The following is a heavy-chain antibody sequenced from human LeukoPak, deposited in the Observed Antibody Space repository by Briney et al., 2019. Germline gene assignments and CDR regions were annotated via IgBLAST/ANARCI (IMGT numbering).Heavy chain of an antibody. CDR2: ISAYNGNT. V-gene: IGHV1-18*01. CDR3: ARDSSGWFDPNYFDY. CDR1: GYTFTSYG. Sequence: ASVKVSCKASGYTFTSYGTSWVRQAPGQGLEWMGWISAYNGNTNYAQKLQGRVTMTTDTSTSTAYMELRSLRSDDTAVYYCARDSSGWFDPNYFDYWGQGTLVTVSS. J-gene: IGHJ4*02. D-gene: IGHD6-19*01.